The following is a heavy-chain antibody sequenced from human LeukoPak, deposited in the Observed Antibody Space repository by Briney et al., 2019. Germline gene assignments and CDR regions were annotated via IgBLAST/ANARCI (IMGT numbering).Heavy chain of an antibody. CDR3: ARVSGYDWESFYDY. CDR1: YGSISDISYY. CDR2: IYYSGRT. V-gene: IGHV4-39*07. D-gene: IGHD5-12*01. Sequence: SETLSLTCTVSYGSISDISYYWGWIRQPPGKGLEWFGSIYYSGRTYYNSSLKSRVTISVDTSKNQFSLKLSSVTAADTAVYYCARVSGYDWESFYDYWGQGTLVTVSS. J-gene: IGHJ4*02.